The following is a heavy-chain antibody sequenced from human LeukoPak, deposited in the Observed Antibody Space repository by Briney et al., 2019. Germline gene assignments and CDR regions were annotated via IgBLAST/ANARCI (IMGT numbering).Heavy chain of an antibody. CDR2: INYSRST. Sequence: PGGSLRLSCAASGFTFSSYEMNWVRQAPGKGLEWIGEINYSRSTNYNPSLRSRVTISVDTSKNQFSLKLSSVTAADTAVYYCAREEGEFNNWFDPWGQGTLVTVSS. V-gene: IGHV4-34*01. D-gene: IGHD3-10*01. CDR1: GFTFSSYE. J-gene: IGHJ5*02. CDR3: AREEGEFNNWFDP.